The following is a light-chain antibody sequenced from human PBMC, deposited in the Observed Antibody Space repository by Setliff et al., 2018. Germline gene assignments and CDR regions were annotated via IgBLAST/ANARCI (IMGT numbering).Light chain of an antibody. CDR3: SSYTRTSTYV. CDR1: SSDVGGYNY. V-gene: IGLV2-14*01. CDR2: DVS. J-gene: IGLJ1*01. Sequence: QSALAQPASVSGSPGQSITISCTGTSSDVGGYNYVSWYQQHPGKAPKLMIYDVSKRPSGVSNRFSGSKSGNTASLTISDLQAEDEADYYCSSYTRTSTYVFGTGTRSPS.